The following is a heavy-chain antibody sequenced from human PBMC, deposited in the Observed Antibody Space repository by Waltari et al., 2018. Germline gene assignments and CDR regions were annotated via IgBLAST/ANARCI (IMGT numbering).Heavy chain of an antibody. Sequence: EVQLVEAGGGLVQPGGSLRLPCAASGFTISSDWLRWVRQAPGKGLVWVSRINSDGSSINYADSVKGRFTISRDDAKNTLYLQMNTLRPDDTAVYYCASGLRTVRGIMHIGFDYWGQGAQVTVSS. CDR3: ASGLRTVRGIMHIGFDY. V-gene: IGHV3-74*01. D-gene: IGHD2-21*01. J-gene: IGHJ4*02. CDR2: INSDGSSI. CDR1: GFTISSDW.